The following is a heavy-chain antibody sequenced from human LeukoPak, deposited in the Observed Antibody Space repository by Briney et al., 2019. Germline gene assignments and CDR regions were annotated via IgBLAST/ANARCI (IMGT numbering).Heavy chain of an antibody. CDR2: FDPEDGET. CDR3: ATQDSSGYYLAFDI. J-gene: IGHJ3*02. CDR1: GYTLTELS. D-gene: IGHD3-22*01. V-gene: IGHV1-24*01. Sequence: ASVKVSCKVSGYTLTELSMHWVRQAPGKGLEWMGGFDPEDGETIYAQKFQGRVTMTEDTSTDTAHMELSSLRSEDTAVYYCATQDSSGYYLAFDIWGQGTMVTVSS.